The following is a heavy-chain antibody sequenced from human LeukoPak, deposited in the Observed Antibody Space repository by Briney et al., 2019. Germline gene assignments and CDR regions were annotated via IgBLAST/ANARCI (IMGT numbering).Heavy chain of an antibody. D-gene: IGHD3-3*01. J-gene: IGHJ3*02. V-gene: IGHV3-30*02. Sequence: GGSLRLSXAASGFSFSLFGMDWVRQAPGKGLEWVAFIRYDGSSKHYADSVKGRFTISRDNSKNTLYLQMNSLRPEDTALYYCAKDRSEFWSGYYDAFDMWGQGTMVTASS. CDR2: IRYDGSSK. CDR1: GFSFSLFG. CDR3: AKDRSEFWSGYYDAFDM.